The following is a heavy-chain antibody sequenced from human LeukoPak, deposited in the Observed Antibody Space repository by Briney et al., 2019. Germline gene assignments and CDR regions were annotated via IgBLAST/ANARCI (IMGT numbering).Heavy chain of an antibody. D-gene: IGHD3-16*02. Sequence: ASVKVSCKASGYTFTGYYMHWVRQAPGQGLEWMGRINPNSGGTNYARKFQGRVTMTRDTSISTAYMELSRLRSDDTAVYYCARDSDTYDYVWGSYRFDYWGQGTLVTVSS. CDR3: ARDSDTYDYVWGSYRFDY. CDR1: GYTFTGYY. V-gene: IGHV1-2*06. J-gene: IGHJ4*02. CDR2: INPNSGGT.